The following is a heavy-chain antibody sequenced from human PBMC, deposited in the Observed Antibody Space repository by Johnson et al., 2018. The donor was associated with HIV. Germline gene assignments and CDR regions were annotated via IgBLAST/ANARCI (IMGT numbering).Heavy chain of an antibody. CDR1: GFMFEDYG. J-gene: IGHJ3*02. D-gene: IGHD4-17*01. CDR2: INWNGGSP. CDR3: AREGWYGDYVDAFDI. V-gene: IGHV3-20*04. Sequence: VQLVESGGGVVRPGGSLRLSCVGSGFMFEDYGMSWVRQAPGKGLEWVSGINWNGGSPSYADSVKGRFTSSRDNAKNSLYLQMNSLRAEDRALYYCAREGWYGDYVDAFDIWGQGAMVTVSS.